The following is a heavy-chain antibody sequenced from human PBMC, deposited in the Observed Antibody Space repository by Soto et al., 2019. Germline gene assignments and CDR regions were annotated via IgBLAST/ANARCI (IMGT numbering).Heavy chain of an antibody. Sequence: SVKVSCKASGGTFSSYAISWVRQPPGQGLEWMGGIIPIFGTANYAQKFQGRVTITADKSTSTAYMELSSLRSEDTAVYYCARRRRMYSSSSDYYYYGMDVWGQGTTVTVYS. D-gene: IGHD6-6*01. CDR2: IIPIFGTA. J-gene: IGHJ6*02. CDR1: GGTFSSYA. CDR3: ARRRRMYSSSSDYYYYGMDV. V-gene: IGHV1-69*06.